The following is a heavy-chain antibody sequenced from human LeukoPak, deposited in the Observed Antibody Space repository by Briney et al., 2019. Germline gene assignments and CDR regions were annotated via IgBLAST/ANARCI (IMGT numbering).Heavy chain of an antibody. CDR2: ISYDGSNK. J-gene: IGHJ4*02. V-gene: IGHV3-30-3*02. Sequence: GRSLRLSCAASGFTFSSYAMHWVRQAPGKGLEWVAVISYDGSNKYYADSVKGRFTISRDNSKNTLYLQMNSLRAEDTALYYCAKRTVDVVAPKPFDYWGQGTLVTVSS. CDR3: AKRTVDVVAPKPFDY. D-gene: IGHD5-12*01. CDR1: GFTFSSYA.